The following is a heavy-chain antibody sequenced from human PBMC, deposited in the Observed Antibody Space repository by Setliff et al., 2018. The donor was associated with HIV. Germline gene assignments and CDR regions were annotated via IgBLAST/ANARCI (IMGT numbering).Heavy chain of an antibody. CDR2: IYDSGNT. Sequence: SETLSLTCTVSGGSISDYFWNWIRQPPGKGLEWIGYIYDSGNTNYNPSLESRVSISVYTSKKQFSLELNSVTAADTAVYYCARPAPRGYSYGHYYFDYGGQGTLVTVSS. CDR1: GGSISDYF. J-gene: IGHJ4*02. D-gene: IGHD5-18*01. CDR3: ARPAPRGYSYGHYYFDY. V-gene: IGHV4-59*08.